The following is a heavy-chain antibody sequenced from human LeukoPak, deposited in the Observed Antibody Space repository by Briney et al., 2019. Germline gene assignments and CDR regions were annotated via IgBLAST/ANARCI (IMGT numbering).Heavy chain of an antibody. Sequence: SVKVSCKASGGTFSSYAISWVRQAPGQGLEWMGGTIPIFGTANYAQKFQGRVTITADESTSTAYMELSSLRSEDTAVYYCATRRDSGSYYGYDYWGQGTLVTVSS. CDR1: GGTFSSYA. CDR3: ATRRDSGSYYGYDY. CDR2: TIPIFGTA. D-gene: IGHD1-26*01. V-gene: IGHV1-69*13. J-gene: IGHJ4*02.